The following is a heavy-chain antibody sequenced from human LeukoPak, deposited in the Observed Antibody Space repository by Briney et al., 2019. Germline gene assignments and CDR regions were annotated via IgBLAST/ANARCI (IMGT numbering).Heavy chain of an antibody. V-gene: IGHV3-74*01. Sequence: PGGSLRLSCAASGFTFSGYWMHWVRQAPGKGLVWVSVINGDGSRTIYADSVKGRFTISRDNAKNTLYLQMASLRAEGTAVYYCSRGNYFDYWGQGALVTVSS. CDR1: GFTFSGYW. CDR3: SRGNYFDY. CDR2: INGDGSRT. J-gene: IGHJ4*02.